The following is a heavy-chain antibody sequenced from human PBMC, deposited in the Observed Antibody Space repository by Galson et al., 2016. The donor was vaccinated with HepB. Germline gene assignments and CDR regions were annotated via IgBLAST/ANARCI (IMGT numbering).Heavy chain of an antibody. CDR2: INPGNGHK. V-gene: IGHV1-3*01. Sequence: SVKVSCKASGYSFTTFAIHWLRQAPGQSLEWLGWINPGNGHKKYSEKIEGRVAITAELSTTTAYMGLSSPRSGDKAVYFCAREGAPWGSNDYFEFWGQGTLVIVSS. CDR3: AREGAPWGSNDYFEF. J-gene: IGHJ4*02. D-gene: IGHD1-26*01. CDR1: GYSFTTFA.